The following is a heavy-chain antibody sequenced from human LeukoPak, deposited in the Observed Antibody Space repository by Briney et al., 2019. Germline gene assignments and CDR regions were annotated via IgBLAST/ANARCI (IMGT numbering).Heavy chain of an antibody. CDR3: ARDPWWELLPHYFDY. J-gene: IGHJ4*02. Sequence: PGGSLRLSCAASGFTFSSYSMNWVRQAPGKGLEWVSYISSSSSTIYYADSVKGRFTISRDNAKNSLYLQMNSLRAEDTAVYYCARDPWWELLPHYFDYWGQGTLVTVSS. D-gene: IGHD1-26*01. CDR1: GFTFSSYS. CDR2: ISSSSSTI. V-gene: IGHV3-48*04.